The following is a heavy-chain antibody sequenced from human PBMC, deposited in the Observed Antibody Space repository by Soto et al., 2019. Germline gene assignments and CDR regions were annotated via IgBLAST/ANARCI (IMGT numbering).Heavy chain of an antibody. D-gene: IGHD3-9*01. V-gene: IGHV3-30-3*01. CDR2: ISFNGNSL. Sequence: GGSLRLSCTASEFSFSSYAMHWIRQSPGKGLEWVAVISFNGNSLHYADSVKDRFTISRDNSKSTLYLQMNNMRTEDTAVYYCARTFDTITYYFDYWGQGTLVTVPS. CDR3: ARTFDTITYYFDY. CDR1: EFSFSSYA. J-gene: IGHJ4*02.